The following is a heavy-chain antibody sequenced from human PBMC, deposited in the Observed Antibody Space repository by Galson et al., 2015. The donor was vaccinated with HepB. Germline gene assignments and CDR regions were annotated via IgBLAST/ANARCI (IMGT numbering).Heavy chain of an antibody. CDR2: INSSGGNT. D-gene: IGHD3-10*01. Sequence: SVKVSCKASGYTFTSYYIHWVRQAPGQGLEWMGIINSSGGNTSYTENSQGRVTMTRDTSTRTVYMELSSLRSEDTAVYYCARDFDYGSGNYGYGMDVWGQGTTVTVSS. J-gene: IGHJ6*02. V-gene: IGHV1-46*01. CDR3: ARDFDYGSGNYGYGMDV. CDR1: GYTFTSYY.